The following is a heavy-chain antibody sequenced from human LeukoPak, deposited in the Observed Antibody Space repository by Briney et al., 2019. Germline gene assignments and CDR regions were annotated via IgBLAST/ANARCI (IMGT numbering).Heavy chain of an antibody. V-gene: IGHV1-3*01. CDR2: INAGNGKT. CDR3: ATETTVTLDY. CDR1: GYTFTSYA. D-gene: IGHD4-17*01. J-gene: IGHJ4*02. Sequence: ASVRVSCKASGYTFTSYAMHWERQAPGQRVEWMGWINAGNGKTKYSQKFQGRVTITRDTSASTAYMELSSLRSEDTAVYYCATETTVTLDYWGQGPLVTVSS.